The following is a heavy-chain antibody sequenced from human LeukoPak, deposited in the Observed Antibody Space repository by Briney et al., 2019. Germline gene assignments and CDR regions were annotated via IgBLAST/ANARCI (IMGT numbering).Heavy chain of an antibody. J-gene: IGHJ6*02. CDR1: GGTFSSYA. Sequence: SVKVSCKASGGTFSSYAISWVRQAPGQGLEWMGRIIPILGIANYAQKFQGRVTITADKSTSTAYMELSSLRSEDTAVYYCARVFLERRRDYYYYGMDVWGQGTTVTVSS. CDR2: IIPILGIA. CDR3: ARVFLERRRDYYYYGMDV. V-gene: IGHV1-69*04. D-gene: IGHD1-1*01.